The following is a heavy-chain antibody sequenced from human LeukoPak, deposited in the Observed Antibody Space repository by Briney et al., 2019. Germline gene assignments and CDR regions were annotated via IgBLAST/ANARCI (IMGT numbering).Heavy chain of an antibody. J-gene: IGHJ1*01. D-gene: IGHD3-10*01. CDR2: IYPGHSDT. CDR3: ARPYYYGSGSSYFQH. CDR1: GYSFTSYW. V-gene: IGHV5-51*01. Sequence: GESLKISCKGSGYSFTSYWIGWVRQMPGKGLAWMGMIYPGHSDTRYSPSFQGQVTISADKSISTAYLQWSSLKASDTAMYYCARPYYYGSGSSYFQHWGQGTLVTVSS.